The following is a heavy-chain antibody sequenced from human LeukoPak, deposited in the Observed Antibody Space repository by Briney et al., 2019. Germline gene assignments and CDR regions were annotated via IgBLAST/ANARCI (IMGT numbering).Heavy chain of an antibody. V-gene: IGHV3-30*01. CDR3: ARVPLTYYYDSSGYYDY. Sequence: GSLRLSRAASGFTFSSYAMHWVRQAPGKGLEWVAVISYDGSNKYYADSAKGRFTISRDNSKNTLYLQMNSLRAEDTAVYYCARVPLTYYYDSSGYYDYWGQGTLVTVSS. D-gene: IGHD3-22*01. J-gene: IGHJ4*02. CDR1: GFTFSSYA. CDR2: ISYDGSNK.